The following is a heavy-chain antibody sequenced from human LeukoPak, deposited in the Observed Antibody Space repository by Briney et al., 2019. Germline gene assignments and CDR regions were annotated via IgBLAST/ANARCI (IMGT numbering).Heavy chain of an antibody. CDR2: MNPNSGNT. D-gene: IGHD3-10*01. Sequence: ASVKVSCKASGYTFTSYDINWVRQATGQGLEWMGWMNPNSGNTGYAQKFQGRVTMTRDTSISTAYMELSRLISDDTAVYYCARGKGMTMVQGVINYWGQGTLVTVSS. CDR3: ARGKGMTMVQGVINY. CDR1: GYTFTSYD. V-gene: IGHV1-8*01. J-gene: IGHJ4*02.